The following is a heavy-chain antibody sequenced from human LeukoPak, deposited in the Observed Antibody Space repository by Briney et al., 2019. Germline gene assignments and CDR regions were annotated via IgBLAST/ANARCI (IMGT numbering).Heavy chain of an antibody. Sequence: SVKVSCKASGGTFSSYAISWVRQAPGQGLEWMGRIIPILGIANYAQKFQGRVTITADKSTSTAYMELSSLRSEDTAVYYGARVEGGYSYGLDYWGQGTLVTVSS. V-gene: IGHV1-69*04. J-gene: IGHJ4*02. D-gene: IGHD5-18*01. CDR3: ARVEGGYSYGLDY. CDR2: IIPILGIA. CDR1: GGTFSSYA.